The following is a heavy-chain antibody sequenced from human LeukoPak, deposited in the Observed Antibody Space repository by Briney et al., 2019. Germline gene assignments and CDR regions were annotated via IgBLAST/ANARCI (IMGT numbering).Heavy chain of an antibody. D-gene: IGHD5-24*01. CDR3: ARVGDGYNDY. CDR2: IYSDGST. CDR1: GFTVSSNY. J-gene: IGHJ4*02. Sequence: PGGSLRLSCAASGFTVSSNYMSWVRQAPGKGLEWVSVIYSDGSTYYADSVKGRFTISRDNSENTLYLQMNSLRAEDTAVYYCARVGDGYNDYWGQGTLVTVSS. V-gene: IGHV3-53*01.